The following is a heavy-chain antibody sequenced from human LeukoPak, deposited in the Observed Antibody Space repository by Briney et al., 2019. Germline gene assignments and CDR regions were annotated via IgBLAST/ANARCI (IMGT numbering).Heavy chain of an antibody. D-gene: IGHD6-6*01. CDR1: GFIFSRDS. J-gene: IGHJ4*02. CDR3: ARDLQIAARQGSYFDY. CDR2: INGGGSPI. Sequence: PGGSLRLSCAASGFIFSRDSMNWVRQAPGKGLEWISYINGGGSPILYADSVRGRFTISRDNAKNSLYLQMNSLRAEDTAVYYCARDLQIAARQGSYFDYWGQGTLVTVSS. V-gene: IGHV3-48*01.